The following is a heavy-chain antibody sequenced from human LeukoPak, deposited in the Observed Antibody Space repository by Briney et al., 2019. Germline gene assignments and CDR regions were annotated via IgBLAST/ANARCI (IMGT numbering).Heavy chain of an antibody. V-gene: IGHV3-7*01. CDR1: GFTFSDYW. Sequence: GGSLRLSCAVSGFTFSDYWMTWVRQAPGKGLDWVANINQDGSEKYYVDSVEGRFTISRDSVKNSLYLQMTSVRADDTAMYYCVRDDYDFWSGYQRYFEFWGQGTLVTVSS. J-gene: IGHJ4*02. CDR2: INQDGSEK. D-gene: IGHD3-3*01. CDR3: VRDDYDFWSGYQRYFEF.